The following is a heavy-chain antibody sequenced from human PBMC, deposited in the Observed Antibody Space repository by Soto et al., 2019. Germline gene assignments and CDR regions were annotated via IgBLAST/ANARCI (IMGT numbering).Heavy chain of an antibody. CDR3: AGGVTYYYGSGSYPEYYYYYYGMDV. CDR1: GGTFSSYA. V-gene: IGHV1-69*13. Sequence: SVKVSCKASGGTFSSYAISWVRQAPGQGLEWMGGIIPIFGTANYAQKFQGRVTITADESTSTAYMELSSLRSEDTAVYYCAGGVTYYYGSGSYPEYYYYYYGMDVWG. CDR2: IIPIFGTA. J-gene: IGHJ6*02. D-gene: IGHD3-10*01.